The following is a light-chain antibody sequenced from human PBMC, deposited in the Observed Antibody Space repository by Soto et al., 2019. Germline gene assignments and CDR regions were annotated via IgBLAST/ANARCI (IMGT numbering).Light chain of an antibody. CDR3: MKSLQVLPT. CDR1: QSLLHSDGKTY. CDR2: EVS. J-gene: IGKJ1*01. Sequence: DVVMTQTPLSLSVTPGQPASISCKSSQSLLHSDGKTYLYWYLQKTGQPPQLLIHEVSNRLSGVPDRFSGSGSGTDFTLKISRVEAEDVGVYYCMKSLQVLPTFGQGTKVEIE. V-gene: IGKV2D-29*01.